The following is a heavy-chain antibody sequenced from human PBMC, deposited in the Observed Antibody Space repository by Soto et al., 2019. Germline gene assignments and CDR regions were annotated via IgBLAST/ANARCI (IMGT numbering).Heavy chain of an antibody. CDR2: FTSGGST. Sequence: EVQLLESGGDLVQPGGSLRLSCAASGFIFSNYAMTWVRQAPGKGPEWVSTFTSGGSTYYRDTVKGRFTISRDNSKNTLYLQMNSLRAEDTAVYYSARTDKYNSQSSGWANRFDYWGQGTLVSVSS. J-gene: IGHJ4*02. CDR1: GFIFSNYA. D-gene: IGHD6-19*01. V-gene: IGHV3-23*01. CDR3: ARTDKYNSQSSGWANRFDY.